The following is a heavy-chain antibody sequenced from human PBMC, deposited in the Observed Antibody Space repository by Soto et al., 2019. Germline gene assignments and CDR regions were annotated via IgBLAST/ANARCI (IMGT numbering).Heavy chain of an antibody. D-gene: IGHD3-10*01. CDR1: EFTFSSSA. CDR3: AKDFYGAYPDYFGS. V-gene: IGHV3-23*01. Sequence: EVQLLESGGGLVQPGGSLRLSCAASEFTFSSSAMGWVRQAPGKGLEWVSGIRGSVGSTYYADSVEGRFTISRDNSKNTLYLQMISLRAEDTAVSYCAKDFYGAYPDYFGSWGQGTRVTVSS. J-gene: IGHJ4*02. CDR2: IRGSVGST.